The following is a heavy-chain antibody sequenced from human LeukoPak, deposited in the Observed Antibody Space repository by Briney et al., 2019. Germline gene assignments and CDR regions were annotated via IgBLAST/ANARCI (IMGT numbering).Heavy chain of an antibody. D-gene: IGHD3-22*01. V-gene: IGHV4-61*02. J-gene: IGHJ6*03. CDR2: IYTSGST. Sequence: SETLSLTCTVSGYSISSGSYYWSWIRQPAGKGLEWIGRIYTSGSTNYNPSLKSRVTISVDTSKNQFSLKLSSVTAADTAVYYCARDGTYYYDSSGYYYYYYMDVWGKGTTVTISS. CDR1: GYSISSGSYY. CDR3: ARDGTYYYDSSGYYYYYYMDV.